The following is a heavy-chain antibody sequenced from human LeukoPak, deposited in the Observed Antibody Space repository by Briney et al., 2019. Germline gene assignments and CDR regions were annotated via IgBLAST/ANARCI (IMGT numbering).Heavy chain of an antibody. CDR1: GGSISSYY. V-gene: IGHV4-59*01. CDR2: IYYSGSP. CDR3: ASGSHPLNWFDP. Sequence: SETQSLTCAVSGGSISSYYWSWIRQPPGKGLEWIGEIYYSGSPKYNPSLKSRLTISLDTSKNQFSLELRFVTSADTAVYYCASGSHPLNWFDPWGQGTLVTVSS. D-gene: IGHD1-26*01. J-gene: IGHJ5*02.